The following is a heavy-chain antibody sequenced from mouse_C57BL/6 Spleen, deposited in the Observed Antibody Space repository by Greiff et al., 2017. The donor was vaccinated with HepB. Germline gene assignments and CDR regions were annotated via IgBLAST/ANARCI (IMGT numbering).Heavy chain of an antibody. CDR1: GFNIKDDY. Sequence: EVQLQQSGAELVRPGASVKLSCTASGFNIKDDYMHWVKQRPEQGLEWIGWIDPENGDTEYASKFQGKATITADTSSNTAYLQLSSLTSEDTAVYYCTARTVVGAAMDYWGQGTSVTVSS. CDR3: TARTVVGAAMDY. J-gene: IGHJ4*01. V-gene: IGHV14-4*01. CDR2: IDPENGDT. D-gene: IGHD1-1*01.